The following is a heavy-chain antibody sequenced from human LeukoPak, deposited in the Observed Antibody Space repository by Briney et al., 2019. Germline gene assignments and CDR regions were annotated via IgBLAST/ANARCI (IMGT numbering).Heavy chain of an antibody. CDR3: ARALAGSWTDY. CDR2: IYYSGST. J-gene: IGHJ4*02. V-gene: IGHV4-59*01. CDR1: GGSISSYY. D-gene: IGHD6-13*01. Sequence: SETLSLTCTVSGGSISSYYWSWIRQPPGKGLEWIGYIYYSGSTNYNPSLKSRVTISVDTSKNQFSLKLSSVTAADTAVYYCARALAGSWTDYWGQGTLVTVSS.